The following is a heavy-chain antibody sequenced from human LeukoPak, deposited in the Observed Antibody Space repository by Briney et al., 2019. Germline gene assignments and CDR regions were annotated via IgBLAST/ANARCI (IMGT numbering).Heavy chain of an antibody. CDR2: INPNSGVT. Sequence: ASVKVSCKASGYIFIGYYMHWVRQAPGQGLEWMGWINPNSGVTNYAQKFQGRVTMTRDTSTDTAYMELSSLRSEDTAVYYCATDLSNYALDYWGQGTLVTVSS. D-gene: IGHD1-7*01. J-gene: IGHJ4*02. CDR3: ATDLSNYALDY. CDR1: GYIFIGYY. V-gene: IGHV1-2*02.